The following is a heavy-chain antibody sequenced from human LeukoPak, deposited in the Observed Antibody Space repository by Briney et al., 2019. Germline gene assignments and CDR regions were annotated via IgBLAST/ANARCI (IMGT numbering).Heavy chain of an antibody. J-gene: IGHJ4*02. Sequence: PGGSLRLSCAASGFTFSSYGMHWVRQAPGKGLEWVAVISYDGSNKYYADSVKGRFTISRDNSKNTLYLQMNSLRAEDTAVYYCAKEKGLKRGPLYYFDYWGQGTLVTVSS. CDR1: GFTFSSYG. V-gene: IGHV3-30*18. CDR3: AKEKGLKRGPLYYFDY. D-gene: IGHD3/OR15-3a*01. CDR2: ISYDGSNK.